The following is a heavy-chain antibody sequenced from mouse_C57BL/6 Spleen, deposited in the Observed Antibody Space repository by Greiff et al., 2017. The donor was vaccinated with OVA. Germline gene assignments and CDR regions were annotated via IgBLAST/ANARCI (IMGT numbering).Heavy chain of an antibody. D-gene: IGHD2-4*01. CDR2: IWRGGST. CDR1: GFSLTSYG. CDR3: AKKDDYDETWFAY. Sequence: VQLQESGPGLVQPSQSLSITCTVSGFSLTSYGVHWVRQSPGKGLEWLGVIWRGGSTDYNAAFMSRLSITKDNSKSQVFFKMNSLQADDTAIYYCAKKDDYDETWFAYWGQGTLVTVSA. V-gene: IGHV2-5*01. J-gene: IGHJ3*01.